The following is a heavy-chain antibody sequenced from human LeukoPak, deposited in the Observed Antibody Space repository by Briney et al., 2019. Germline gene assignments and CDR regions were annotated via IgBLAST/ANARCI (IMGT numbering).Heavy chain of an antibody. Sequence: SETLSLTCTVSGGSTSSSSYNWGWIRQPPGKGLEWIASIYYSGSTYYNPSLKSRVTISVDTSKNQFSLKLSSVTAADTAVYYCARVSVITQYSGSPDYFASWGQGTLITVSS. J-gene: IGHJ4*02. CDR2: IYYSGST. CDR3: ARVSVITQYSGSPDYFAS. D-gene: IGHD1-26*01. V-gene: IGHV4-39*01. CDR1: GGSTSSSSYN.